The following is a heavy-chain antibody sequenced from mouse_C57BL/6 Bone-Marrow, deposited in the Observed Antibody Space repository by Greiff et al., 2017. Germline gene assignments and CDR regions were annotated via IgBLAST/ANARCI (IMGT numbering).Heavy chain of an antibody. J-gene: IGHJ3*01. CDR3: SYTWFAY. CDR2: IDPENGDT. D-gene: IGHD2-12*01. V-gene: IGHV14-4*01. CDR1: GFNIKDDY. Sequence: VQLQQSGAELVRPGASVKLSCTASGFNIKDDYMHWVKQRPAQGLEWIGWIDPENGDTEYASKFQGKATITADTSSNTAYLQLSSLTSEDTAVYYCSYTWFAYWGQGTLVTVSA.